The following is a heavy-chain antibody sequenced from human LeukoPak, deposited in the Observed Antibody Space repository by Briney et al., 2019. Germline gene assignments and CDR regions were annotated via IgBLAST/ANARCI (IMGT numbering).Heavy chain of an antibody. V-gene: IGHV1-2*02. CDR2: INPNSGGT. J-gene: IGHJ6*02. CDR1: GYTFTGYY. Sequence: GASVKVSCKASGYTFTGYYMHWVRQAPGQGLEWMGWINPNSGGTNYAQKFQGRVTMTRDTSISTAYMELSRLRSDDTAVYYCARDLVDIVLMVCPHTPGMDVWGQGTTVTVSS. D-gene: IGHD2-8*01. CDR3: ARDLVDIVLMVCPHTPGMDV.